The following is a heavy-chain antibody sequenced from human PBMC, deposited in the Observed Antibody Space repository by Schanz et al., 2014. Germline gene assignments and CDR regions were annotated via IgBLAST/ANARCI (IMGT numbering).Heavy chain of an antibody. Sequence: QVLLVQSGAEVKQPGASVKVSCKASGGTFSSYTISWVRQAPGQGPEWMGRIIPILGIGNDAQKFQGRVTITADKSTSTAYMELSSLRSEDTAVYYCARDWSPGSKNAFDIWGPGTMVTVSS. V-gene: IGHV1-69*09. CDR3: ARDWSPGSKNAFDI. CDR2: IIPILGIG. J-gene: IGHJ3*02. CDR1: GGTFSSYT. D-gene: IGHD3-10*01.